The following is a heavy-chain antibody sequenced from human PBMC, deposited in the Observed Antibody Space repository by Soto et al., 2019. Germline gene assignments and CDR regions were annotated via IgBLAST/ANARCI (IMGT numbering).Heavy chain of an antibody. CDR2: IRSKAYSYTT. Sequence: PGGSLRLSCAASGVTFSDHYMDWVRQAPGKGLEWVGRIRSKAYSYTTEYAASVKGRFTISRDESKNSVYLQMNSLKTEDTAVYYCATGYCSGGTCYSGSSWGQGDLVTVSS. J-gene: IGHJ5*02. CDR1: GVTFSDHY. D-gene: IGHD2-15*01. V-gene: IGHV3-72*01. CDR3: ATGYCSGGTCYSGSS.